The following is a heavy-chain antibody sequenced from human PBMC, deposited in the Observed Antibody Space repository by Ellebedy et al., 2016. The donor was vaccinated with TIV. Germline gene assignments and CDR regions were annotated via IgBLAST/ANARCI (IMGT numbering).Heavy chain of an antibody. CDR1: GFTFRSYW. Sequence: GESLKISCAASGFTFRSYWMSWARQAPGKGLEWVANIKQAGNVKYYVNSVKGRFTLSRDNAKNSLYLQMNSLRAEDTAVYYCARDGIELMVYPNSRFDSWGQGTLVTVSS. D-gene: IGHD2-8*01. CDR3: ARDGIELMVYPNSRFDS. J-gene: IGHJ4*02. V-gene: IGHV3-7*01. CDR2: IKQAGNVK.